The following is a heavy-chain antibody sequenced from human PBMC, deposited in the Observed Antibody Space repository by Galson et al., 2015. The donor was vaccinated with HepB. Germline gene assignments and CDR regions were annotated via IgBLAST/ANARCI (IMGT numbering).Heavy chain of an antibody. CDR1: GFTFSSYG. CDR2: IWYDGSNK. CDR3: ARETIAVACFDY. D-gene: IGHD6-19*01. J-gene: IGHJ4*02. Sequence: LRLSCAASGFTFSSYGMHWVRQAPGKGLEWVAVIWYDGSNKYYADSVKGRFTISRDNSKNTLYLQMNSLRAEDTAVYYCARETIAVACFDYWGQGTLVTVSS. V-gene: IGHV3-33*01.